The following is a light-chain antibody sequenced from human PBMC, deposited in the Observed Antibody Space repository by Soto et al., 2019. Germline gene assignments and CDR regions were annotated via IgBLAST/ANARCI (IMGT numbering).Light chain of an antibody. CDR1: QTISSW. V-gene: IGKV1-5*03. Sequence: DIQMTQSPSTLSGSVGDRVTITCRASQTISSWLAWYQQKPGKAPKLLIYKASTLKSGVPSRFSGSGSGTEFTLTISSLQPDDFATYHCQHYTSDSIATFGQGTRLEIK. J-gene: IGKJ5*01. CDR3: QHYTSDSIAT. CDR2: KAS.